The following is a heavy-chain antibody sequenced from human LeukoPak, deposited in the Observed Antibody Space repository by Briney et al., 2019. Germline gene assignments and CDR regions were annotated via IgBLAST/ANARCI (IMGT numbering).Heavy chain of an antibody. CDR2: ISAGDDST. D-gene: IGHD4-17*01. CDR1: TFTFCSYA. Sequence: GGSLRLSCAASTFTFCSYAMSWVRPAPGKGLEWVSAISAGDDSTYYADSVQGRFTISRDNSKNTLFLQMSGLRAEDTAVYFCARGAYGDYASWGQGTLVTVSS. CDR3: ARGAYGDYAS. V-gene: IGHV3-23*01. J-gene: IGHJ5*02.